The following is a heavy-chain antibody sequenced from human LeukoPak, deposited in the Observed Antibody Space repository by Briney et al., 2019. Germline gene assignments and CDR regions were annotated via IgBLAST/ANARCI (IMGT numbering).Heavy chain of an antibody. CDR3: ARNAGDY. CDR2: IYTGGST. J-gene: IGHJ4*02. Sequence: KPSETLSLTCTVSGASINSYYWTWIRQPAGKGLEWIGRIYTGGSTNYNPSLRSRVTMSVDTSKNQFSLKLNSVTAADTAAYYCARNAGDYWGQGTLVTVSS. CDR1: GASINSYY. V-gene: IGHV4-4*07. D-gene: IGHD6-13*01.